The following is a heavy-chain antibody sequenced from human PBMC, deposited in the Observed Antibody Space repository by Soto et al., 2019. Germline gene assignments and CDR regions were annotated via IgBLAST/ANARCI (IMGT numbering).Heavy chain of an antibody. V-gene: IGHV3-23*01. CDR2: ISDSGSGT. Sequence: VGSLRLSCAASGFTFSTYDMSWVRQAPGKGLAWVSVISDSGSGTYYADSVKGRFTISRDNSKNTLYLQMNNLRAEDTAVYYCVRQAKLTTVTANVGYYYGLDVWGQGTTVTVSS. CDR1: GFTFSTYD. D-gene: IGHD4-4*01. J-gene: IGHJ6*02. CDR3: VRQAKLTTVTANVGYYYGLDV.